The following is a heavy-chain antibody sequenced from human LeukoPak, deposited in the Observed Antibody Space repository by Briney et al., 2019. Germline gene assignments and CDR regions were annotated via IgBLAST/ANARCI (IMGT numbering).Heavy chain of an antibody. V-gene: IGHV3-30*07. D-gene: IGHD2/OR15-2a*01. CDR3: ARDFYDLYYGMDV. J-gene: IGHJ6*02. Sequence: DSVKGRFTISRDNSKNTLYLQMNSLRAEDTAVYYCARDFYDLYYGMDVWGQGTTVTVSS.